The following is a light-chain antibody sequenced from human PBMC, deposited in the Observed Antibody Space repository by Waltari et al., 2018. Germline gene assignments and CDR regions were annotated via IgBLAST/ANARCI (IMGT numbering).Light chain of an antibody. CDR3: QQYGSSPFT. Sequence: EIVLTQSPGTLSLSPGERATLSCRASQRVSSSYLAWYQQNPGQAPRLLIYGASSRATGIPDRFSGSGSGTDFTLTISRLEPEDFAVYYCQQYGSSPFTFGPGTKVDIK. J-gene: IGKJ3*01. CDR2: GAS. CDR1: QRVSSSY. V-gene: IGKV3-20*01.